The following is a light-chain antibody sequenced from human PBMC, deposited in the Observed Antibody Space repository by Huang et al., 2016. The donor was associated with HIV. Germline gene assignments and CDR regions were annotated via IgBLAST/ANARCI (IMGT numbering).Light chain of an antibody. J-gene: IGKJ1*01. V-gene: IGKV1-33*01. Sequence: DIQMTQSPSSLSPSVGDRVTITCQASQDINKFLNWYQQRPGKAPRLLIYDASNLETGFPSRFSGSGSGTDFTFTISSLQPEDVATYYCQQYDGLPPWTFGQGTKVEIK. CDR1: QDINKF. CDR2: DAS. CDR3: QQYDGLPPWT.